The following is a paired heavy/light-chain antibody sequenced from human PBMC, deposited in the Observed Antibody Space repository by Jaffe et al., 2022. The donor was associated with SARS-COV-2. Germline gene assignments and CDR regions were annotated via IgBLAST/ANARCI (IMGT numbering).Light chain of an antibody. CDR3: QQSYSTFT. CDR1: QSISSY. V-gene: IGKV1-39*01. J-gene: IGKJ3*01. Sequence: DIQMTQSPSSLSASVGDRVTITCRASQSISSYLNWYQQKPGKAPKLLIYAASSLQSGVPSRFSGSGSGTDFTLTISSLQPEDFATYYCQQSYSTFTFGPGTKVDIK. CDR2: AAS.
Heavy chain of an antibody. CDR3: ARLLGVVVPAAPGLNYFDY. J-gene: IGHJ4*02. D-gene: IGHD2-2*01. CDR1: GGSISSSNW. V-gene: IGHV4-4*02. CDR2: IYHSGST. Sequence: QVQLQESGPGLVKPSGTLSLTCAVSGGSISSSNWWSWVRQPPGKGLEWIGEIYHSGSTNYNPSLKSRVTISVDKSKNQFSLKLSSVTAADTAVYYCARLLGVVVPAAPGLNYFDYWGQGTLVTVSS.